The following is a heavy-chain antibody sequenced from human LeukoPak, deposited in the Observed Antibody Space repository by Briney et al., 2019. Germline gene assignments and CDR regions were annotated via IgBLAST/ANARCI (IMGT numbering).Heavy chain of an antibody. Sequence: KTSETLSLTCTVSGGSISSSSYYWGWIRQPPGKGLEWIGTIYYSGSTYYNPSLKSRVTISVDTSKNQFSLKLSSVTAVDTAVYYCARHLTTYYYDSSGSYPWGQGTLVTVSS. CDR1: GGSISSSSYY. V-gene: IGHV4-39*01. J-gene: IGHJ4*02. D-gene: IGHD3-22*01. CDR3: ARHLTTYYYDSSGSYP. CDR2: IYYSGST.